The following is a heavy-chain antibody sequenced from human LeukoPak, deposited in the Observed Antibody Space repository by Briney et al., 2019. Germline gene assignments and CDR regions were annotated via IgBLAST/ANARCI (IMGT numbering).Heavy chain of an antibody. J-gene: IGHJ2*01. CDR1: GGSISSGGYY. V-gene: IGHV4-31*03. CDR3: AREGPGLVGAIPSWYFDL. Sequence: SETLSLTCTVSGGSISSGGYYWSWIRQHPGKGLEWIGYIYYSGSTYYNPSLKSRVTISVDTSKNQFSLKLSSVTAADTAVYYCAREGPGLVGAIPSWYFDLWGRGTLVTVSS. CDR2: IYYSGST. D-gene: IGHD1-26*01.